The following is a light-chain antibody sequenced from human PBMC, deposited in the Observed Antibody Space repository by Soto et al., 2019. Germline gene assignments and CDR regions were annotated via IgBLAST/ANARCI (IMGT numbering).Light chain of an antibody. CDR3: QQANSFPPT. CDR1: QDISSW. CDR2: AAS. V-gene: IGKV1D-12*01. Sequence: DIQMTQSPSSVSASVRDRVTIACRASQDISSWLAWYQQKPGKAPKLLIYAASSLQSGVPSRFSGSGSGTDFTLTISSLQPEDFATYYCQQANSFPPTFGQGTRLEIK. J-gene: IGKJ5*01.